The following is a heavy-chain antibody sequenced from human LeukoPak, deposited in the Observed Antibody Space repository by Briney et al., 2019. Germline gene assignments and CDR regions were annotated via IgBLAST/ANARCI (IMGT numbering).Heavy chain of an antibody. CDR1: GFTVSSNY. CDR2: IYSGGST. V-gene: IGHV3-53*01. D-gene: IGHD5-24*01. Sequence: GGSLRLSCAASGFTVSSNYMSWVRQAPGKGLEWVSVIYSGGSTYYADSVKGRFTISRDNSKNTVYLQMDSLRAEDTAVYYCARGDGYNNWDYWGQGALVTVSS. CDR3: ARGDGYNNWDY. J-gene: IGHJ4*02.